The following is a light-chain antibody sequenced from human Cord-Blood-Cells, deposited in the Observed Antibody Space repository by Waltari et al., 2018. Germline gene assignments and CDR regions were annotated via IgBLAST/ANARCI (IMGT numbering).Light chain of an antibody. CDR1: QSVSSSY. Sequence: EIVLTQSPGTLSLSPGERATLSCRASQSVSSSYLAWYQLKPGQAPRLLIYGASSRATGIPDRFSGSGSGTDFTLTISRLGPEDFAVYYCQQYGSSPRTFGQGTKVEIK. CDR2: GAS. V-gene: IGKV3-20*01. J-gene: IGKJ1*01. CDR3: QQYGSSPRT.